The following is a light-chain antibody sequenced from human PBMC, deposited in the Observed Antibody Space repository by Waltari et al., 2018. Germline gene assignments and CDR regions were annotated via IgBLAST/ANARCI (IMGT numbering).Light chain of an antibody. V-gene: IGLV2-14*04. Sequence: ISCTGTSSDVGDYNYVSWYQQHPGKAPKLMIYDVSKRPSGVSNRFSGSKSGNTASLTISGLQAEDEAAYYCSSYTSSNYWVFGGGTKLTVL. J-gene: IGLJ3*02. CDR1: SSDVGDYNY. CDR2: DVS. CDR3: SSYTSSNYWV.